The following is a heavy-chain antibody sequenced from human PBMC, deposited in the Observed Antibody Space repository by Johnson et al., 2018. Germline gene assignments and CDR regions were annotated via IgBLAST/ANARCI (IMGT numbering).Heavy chain of an antibody. D-gene: IGHD2-2*01. CDR1: GFTFNNHA. CDR3: ARAPFRFCSSTCYVGDY. V-gene: IGHV3-33*01. Sequence: QVQLQESGGGVVQPGRSLRVSCAASGFTFNNHAMHWVRQAPGKGPEWVAVVWHDGVKSFYGDSVKGRFTISRANSKNTVSRQMNSLRAEDTGVYYCARAPFRFCSSTCYVGDYWGQGTLVTVSS. J-gene: IGHJ4*02. CDR2: VWHDGVKS.